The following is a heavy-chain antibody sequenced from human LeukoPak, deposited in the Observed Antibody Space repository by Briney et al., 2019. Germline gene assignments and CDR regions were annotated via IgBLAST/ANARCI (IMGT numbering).Heavy chain of an antibody. CDR1: GFTFSSTW. D-gene: IGHD3-22*01. J-gene: IGHJ4*02. CDR3: AKDTRRGLYYDSRGSLDY. CDR2: ISRSGGST. Sequence: GGSLRLSCAASGFTFSSTWMSWVRQAPGKGLEWVSAISRSGGSTYYADSVKGRFTISRDNSKNTLYLQMNSLRAEDTAVYYCAKDTRRGLYYDSRGSLDYWGQGTLVTVST. V-gene: IGHV3-23*01.